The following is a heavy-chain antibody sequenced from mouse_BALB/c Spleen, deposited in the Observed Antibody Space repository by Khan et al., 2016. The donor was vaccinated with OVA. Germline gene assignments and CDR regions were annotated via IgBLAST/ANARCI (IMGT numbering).Heavy chain of an antibody. J-gene: IGHJ2*01. CDR2: IAKKADGYRT. CDR3: ARDQVGSYFDY. D-gene: IGHD4-1*02. V-gene: IGHV7-3*02. CDR1: GFTFTDYY. Sequence: EVELVESGGGLVQPGGSLRLSCATSGFTFTDYYMTWVRQPPGEALEWLGFIAKKADGYRTEYSASVKGRFTISRGTSQNILYLQMTTLRAEDSATYYCARDQVGSYFDYWGQGTTLTVSS.